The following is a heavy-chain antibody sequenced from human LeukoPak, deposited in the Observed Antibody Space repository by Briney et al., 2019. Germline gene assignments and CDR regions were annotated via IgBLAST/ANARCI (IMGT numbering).Heavy chain of an antibody. J-gene: IGHJ4*02. D-gene: IGHD3-22*01. CDR2: IYSGGNT. CDR1: GFTVSSNY. V-gene: IGHV3-53*01. CDR3: ARDSRYYYGSSGYAFDY. Sequence: GSLRLSCAASGFTVSSNYMSWVRQAPGKGLEWVSIIYSGGNTYYADSVKGRFTISRDNSKNTLYLQMNSLRAEDTAVYYCARDSRYYYGSSGYAFDYWGQGSLVTVSS.